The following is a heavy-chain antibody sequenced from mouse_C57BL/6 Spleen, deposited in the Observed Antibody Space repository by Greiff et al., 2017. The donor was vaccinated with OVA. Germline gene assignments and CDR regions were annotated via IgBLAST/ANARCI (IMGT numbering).Heavy chain of an antibody. Sequence: VQLQQSGAELARPGASVKLSCKASGYTFTSYGISWVKQRTGQGLEWIGEIYPRSGNTYYNEKFKGKATLTADKSSSTAYMELRSLTSEDSAVYFWARGDYYGSSHWYFDVWGTGTTVTVSS. CDR2: IYPRSGNT. CDR1: GYTFTSYG. D-gene: IGHD1-1*01. V-gene: IGHV1-81*01. CDR3: ARGDYYGSSHWYFDV. J-gene: IGHJ1*03.